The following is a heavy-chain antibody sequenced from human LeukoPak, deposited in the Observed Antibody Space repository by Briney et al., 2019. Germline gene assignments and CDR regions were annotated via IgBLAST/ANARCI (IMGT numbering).Heavy chain of an antibody. D-gene: IGHD1-26*01. CDR2: INHSGST. CDR3: ARVVVGATNLDY. CDR1: GGSFSGYY. Sequence: SETLSLTCAVYGGSFSGYYWSWIRQPPGKGLEWIGEINHSGSTNYNPSLKSRVTISVDTSKNQFSLKLSSVTAEDTAVYYCARVVVGATNLDYWGQGTLVTVSS. V-gene: IGHV4-34*01. J-gene: IGHJ4*02.